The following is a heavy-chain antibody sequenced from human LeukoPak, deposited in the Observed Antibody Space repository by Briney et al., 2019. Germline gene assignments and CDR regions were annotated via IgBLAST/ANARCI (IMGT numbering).Heavy chain of an antibody. V-gene: IGHV4-34*01. CDR1: GGSFSGYY. CDR3: ARGYSYADY. D-gene: IGHD5-18*01. Sequence: PSETLSLTCAVYGGSFSGYYWSWIRQPPGKGLEWIGEINHSGSTNYNPSLKSRVTISVDTSKNQISLKLSSVTAADTAVYYCARGYSYADYWGQGTLVTVSS. CDR2: INHSGST. J-gene: IGHJ4*02.